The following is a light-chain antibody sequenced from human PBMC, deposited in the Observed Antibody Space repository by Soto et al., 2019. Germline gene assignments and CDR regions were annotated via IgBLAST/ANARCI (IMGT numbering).Light chain of an antibody. Sequence: QSVLTQPPSVSGAPGQRVTISCTGRSSNIRAGYDVHWYQQLPGTAPKLLIYGNSNRPSGVPDRFSGSKSGTSASLAITGLQAEDEADYYCQSYDSSLSGSWVFGGGTKPIVL. V-gene: IGLV1-40*01. CDR1: SSNIRAGYD. CDR2: GNS. J-gene: IGLJ3*02. CDR3: QSYDSSLSGSWV.